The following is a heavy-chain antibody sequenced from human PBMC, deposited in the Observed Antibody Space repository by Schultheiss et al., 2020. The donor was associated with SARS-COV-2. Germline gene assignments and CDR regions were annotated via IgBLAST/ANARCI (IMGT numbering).Heavy chain of an antibody. Sequence: GGSLRLSCAASGFTVSSNYMSWVRQAPGKGLEWVSAISGSGSTIYYADSVKGRFTISRDNSKNTLYLQMNSLRAEDTAVYYCAGSMATITVVYYYGMDVWGQGTTVTVSS. J-gene: IGHJ6*02. CDR1: GFTVSSNY. V-gene: IGHV3-23*01. CDR2: ISGSGSTI. CDR3: AGSMATITVVYYYGMDV. D-gene: IGHD5-24*01.